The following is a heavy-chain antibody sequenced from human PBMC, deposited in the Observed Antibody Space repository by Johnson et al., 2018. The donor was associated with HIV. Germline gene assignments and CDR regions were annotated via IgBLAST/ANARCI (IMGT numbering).Heavy chain of an antibody. CDR3: AREGEGGGAFDI. Sequence: QVQLVESGGGLVQPGGSMRLSCAASGFTVSSNYMNWVRQAPGKGLEWVAVISYDGSNKYYADSVTGRFSISRDNSKNTVFLQMNSLRPEDTAVYYCAREGEGGGAFDIWGQGTMVTVSS. CDR1: GFTVSSNY. J-gene: IGHJ3*02. CDR2: ISYDGSNK. D-gene: IGHD3-16*01. V-gene: IGHV3-30-3*01.